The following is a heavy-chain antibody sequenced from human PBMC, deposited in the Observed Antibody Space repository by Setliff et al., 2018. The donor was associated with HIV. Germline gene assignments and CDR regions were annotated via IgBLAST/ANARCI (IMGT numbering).Heavy chain of an antibody. J-gene: IGHJ6*03. CDR2: ISSSSSYI. V-gene: IGHV3-21*01. CDR3: ARDPIAAAYYYYYMDV. D-gene: IGHD6-13*01. CDR1: GFTFSSYS. Sequence: PGGSLSLSCAASGFTFSSYSMNWVRQAPGKGLEWVSSISSSSSYIYYADSLKGRFTISRDNAKNSLYLQMNSLRAEDTAVYYCARDPIAAAYYYYYMDVWGKGTTVTVSS.